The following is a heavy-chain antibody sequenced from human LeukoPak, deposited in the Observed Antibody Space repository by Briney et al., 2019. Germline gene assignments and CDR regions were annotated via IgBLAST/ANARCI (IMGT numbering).Heavy chain of an antibody. CDR3: ARGHYYGSGSYYLTSFDP. CDR1: GGSFSGYY. Sequence: PSETLSLTCAVYGGSFSGYYWSWIRQPPGKGLEWIGEINHSGSTNYNPSLKSRVTISVDTSKNQFSLKLSSVTAADTAVYYCARGHYYGSGSYYLTSFDPWGQGTLVTVSS. V-gene: IGHV4-34*01. D-gene: IGHD3-10*01. J-gene: IGHJ5*02. CDR2: INHSGST.